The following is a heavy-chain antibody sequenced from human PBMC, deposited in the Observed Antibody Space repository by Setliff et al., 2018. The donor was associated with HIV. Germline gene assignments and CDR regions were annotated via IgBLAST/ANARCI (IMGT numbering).Heavy chain of an antibody. V-gene: IGHV3-74*01. CDR3: AKDSGPLVGASRGYFDS. D-gene: IGHD1-26*01. CDR2: INSDGSIT. J-gene: IGHJ4*02. CDR1: GVTNW. Sequence: GGSLRLSCAGSGVTNWMHWVRQASGKGLVWVSRINSDGSITSYADSVKGRFTISRDNVKSSLFLQMYSLRAEDTALYFCAKDSGPLVGASRGYFDSWGQGILVTVSS.